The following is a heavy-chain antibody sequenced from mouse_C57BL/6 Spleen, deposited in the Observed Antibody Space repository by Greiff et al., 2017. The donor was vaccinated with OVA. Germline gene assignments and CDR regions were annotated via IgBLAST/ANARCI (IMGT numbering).Heavy chain of an antibody. CDR2: IDPNSGGT. CDR1: GYTFTSYW. V-gene: IGHV1-72*01. D-gene: IGHD1-1*01. J-gene: IGHJ1*03. CDR3: ARSGSTVHWYFDV. Sequence: QVHVKQSGAELVKPGASVKLSCKASGYTFTSYWMHWVKQRPGRGLEWIGRIDPNSGGTKYNEKFKRKATLTVDKPSSTAYMQLSSLTSEDSAVYYCARSGSTVHWYFDVWGTGTTVTVSS.